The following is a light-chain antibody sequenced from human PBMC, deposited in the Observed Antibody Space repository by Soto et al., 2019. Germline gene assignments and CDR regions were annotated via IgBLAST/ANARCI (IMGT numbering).Light chain of an antibody. CDR1: ESLRSN. CDR2: DAS. V-gene: IGKV3-15*01. J-gene: IGKJ1*01. CDR3: QQYSNWPPWT. Sequence: EIVMTQSPATLSVSPGERATLSCRASESLRSNLAWYQQKPGQAPRLLIYDASARATGIPARFSGSGSGTEFTLTISSLQSEDFAVYYCQQYSNWPPWTFGQGTKVDI.